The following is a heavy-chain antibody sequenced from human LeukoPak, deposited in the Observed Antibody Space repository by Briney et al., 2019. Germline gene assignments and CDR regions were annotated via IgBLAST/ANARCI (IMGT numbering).Heavy chain of an antibody. D-gene: IGHD2-15*01. V-gene: IGHV3-15*01. J-gene: IGHJ4*02. CDR3: TTDRRW. CDR1: GFAFRDAW. CDR2: IRSKTAGGTA. Sequence: PGGSLRLSCAASGFAFRDAWMSWVREAPGKGLEWVGRIRSKTAGGTADYAAPVKGRFTISRGDSKNTLYLQMSSLRIEDTAVYYCTTDRRWWGQGTLVTVSS.